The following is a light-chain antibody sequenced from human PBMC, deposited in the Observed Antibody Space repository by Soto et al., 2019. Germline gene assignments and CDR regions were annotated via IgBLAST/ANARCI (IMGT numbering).Light chain of an antibody. CDR2: GAS. J-gene: IGKJ1*01. Sequence: EIVLTQSPGTLSLSPGERATHSCRASQSVGSSYLAWYQQKPGQAPRLLIYGASSRATGIPDRFSGSGSETDFTLTISTLEPEDFAVYYCQQYGSSRTFGHGTKVEIK. V-gene: IGKV3-20*01. CDR1: QSVGSSY. CDR3: QQYGSSRT.